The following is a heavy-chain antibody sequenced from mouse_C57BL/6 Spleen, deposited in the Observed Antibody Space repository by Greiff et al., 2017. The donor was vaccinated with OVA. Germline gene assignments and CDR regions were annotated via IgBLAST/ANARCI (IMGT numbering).Heavy chain of an antibody. D-gene: IGHD1-1*01. V-gene: IGHV1-54*01. J-gene: IGHJ1*03. CDR3: ARWGTTVVAKGYFDV. Sequence: QVQLQQSGAELVRPGTSVKVSCKASGYAFTNYLIEWVKQRPGQGLEWIGVINPGSGGTNYNEKFKGKATLTADKSSSTAYMQLSSLTSEDSAVYFGARWGTTVVAKGYFDVWGTGTTVTVSS. CDR2: INPGSGGT. CDR1: GYAFTNYL.